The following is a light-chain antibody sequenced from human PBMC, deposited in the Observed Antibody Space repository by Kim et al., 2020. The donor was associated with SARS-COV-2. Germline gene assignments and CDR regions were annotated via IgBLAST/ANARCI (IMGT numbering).Light chain of an antibody. CDR3: QQYYSYRGGT. CDR1: QGISSY. J-gene: IGKJ4*01. CDR2: AAS. Sequence: AIRMTQSPSSFSASTGDRVTITCRASQGISSYLAWYQQKPGKAPKLLIYAASTLQSGVPSRFSGSGSGTDFTLTISCLQSEDFATYYCQQYYSYRGGTFGGGTKVDIK. V-gene: IGKV1-8*01.